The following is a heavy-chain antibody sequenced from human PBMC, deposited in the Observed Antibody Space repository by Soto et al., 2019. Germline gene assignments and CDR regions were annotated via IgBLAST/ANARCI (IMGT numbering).Heavy chain of an antibody. CDR2: IYWDDDK. Sequence: QITLKASGPTLVKPTQTLTLTFTFSGFSLSTSGVGVGWIRQPPGTALQWLALIYWDDDKRYSPSLKSRLTITKDSSKNQVVLTMTNMDPVDTATYYCAHTRRDGYPLDYWGQGTLVTVSS. CDR1: GFSLSTSGVG. D-gene: IGHD5-12*01. CDR3: AHTRRDGYPLDY. J-gene: IGHJ4*02. V-gene: IGHV2-5*02.